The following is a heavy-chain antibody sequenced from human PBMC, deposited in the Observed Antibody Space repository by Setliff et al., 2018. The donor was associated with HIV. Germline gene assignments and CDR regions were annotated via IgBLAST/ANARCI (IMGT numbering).Heavy chain of an antibody. D-gene: IGHD6-6*01. CDR1: GYTFASFG. Sequence: ASVKVSCKASGYTFASFGISWVRQAPGQGPEWVGWISGDNGIPSYAQKLRDRVTLTADTSTKTVFMELRSLRSDDTAVYYCARGMDDSRSSVWYYWGQGTLVTVSS. CDR3: ARGMDDSRSSVWYY. J-gene: IGHJ4*02. CDR2: ISGDNGIP. V-gene: IGHV1-18*01.